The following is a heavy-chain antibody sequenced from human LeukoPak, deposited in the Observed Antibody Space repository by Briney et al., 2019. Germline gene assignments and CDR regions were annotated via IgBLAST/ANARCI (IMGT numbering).Heavy chain of an antibody. CDR3: ARGPHDHDSSGYSPSYSYAMDV. V-gene: IGHV4-59*01. D-gene: IGHD3-22*01. CDR2: IYYSGST. J-gene: IGHJ6*02. Sequence: SETLSLTCTVSGGSISSYYWSWIRQPPGKGLEWIGNIYYSGSTNYNPFLRSRVTISVDTSKNQSSLDLRSVTAADTAVYYCARGPHDHDSSGYSPSYSYAMDVWGQGTTVTVSS. CDR1: GGSISSYY.